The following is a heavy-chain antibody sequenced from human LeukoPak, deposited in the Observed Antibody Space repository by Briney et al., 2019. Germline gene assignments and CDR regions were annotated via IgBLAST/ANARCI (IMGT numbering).Heavy chain of an antibody. Sequence: PGGSLRLSCAASGFPFSTYAMSWVRQAPGKGLEWVSAISGSGGSTYYADSVKGRFTISRDNSKNTLYLQMNSLRAEDTAVYYCAKDPLGAAAGTGYFDYWGQGTLVTVSS. CDR1: GFPFSTYA. CDR3: AKDPLGAAAGTGYFDY. J-gene: IGHJ4*02. V-gene: IGHV3-23*01. CDR2: ISGSGGST. D-gene: IGHD6-13*01.